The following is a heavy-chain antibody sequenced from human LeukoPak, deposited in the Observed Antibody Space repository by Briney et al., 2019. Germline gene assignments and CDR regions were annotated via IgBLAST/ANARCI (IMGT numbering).Heavy chain of an antibody. V-gene: IGHV3-74*01. CDR1: GLTFSSHW. D-gene: IGHD5-24*01. J-gene: IGHJ2*01. CDR2: ITNDGSST. CDR3: ARGLVEMATRYFDL. Sequence: GGSLRLSCAASGLTFSSHWMHWVRQAPGKGLVWVSRITNDGSSTTYADSVKGRFTISRDNAKNMLYLQVNSLRAEDTAVYYCARGLVEMATRYFDLWGRGTLVTVSS.